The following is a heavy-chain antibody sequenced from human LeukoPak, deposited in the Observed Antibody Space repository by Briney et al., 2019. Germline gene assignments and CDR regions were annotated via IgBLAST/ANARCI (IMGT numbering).Heavy chain of an antibody. CDR3: ARLRYGGNSRTFDF. D-gene: IGHD4-23*01. Sequence: SETLSLTCAVSGYSISSGYYWGWIRQPPGKGLEWIGSIYHSGSTYYNPSLKSRVTISVDTSKNQFSLKLSSVTAADTAVYYCARLRYGGNSRTFDFWGQGTLVTVSS. CDR2: IYHSGST. J-gene: IGHJ4*02. V-gene: IGHV4-38-2*01. CDR1: GYSISSGYY.